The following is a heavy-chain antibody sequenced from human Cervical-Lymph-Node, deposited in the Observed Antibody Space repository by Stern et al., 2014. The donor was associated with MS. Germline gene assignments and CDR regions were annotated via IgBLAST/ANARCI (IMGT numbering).Heavy chain of an antibody. CDR2: MNPNNANT. Sequence: QIQLVQSGSQVRKPGASVKVSCQASGYTFINYAIFWVRQATGQGLEWMGWMNPNNANTGHAQKFQGRVTMTRNTSISTAYMELSGLRSDDTAVYYCVRGGLSYGYGLDAWGQGTAVIVSS. D-gene: IGHD3-16*01. CDR3: VRGGLSYGYGLDA. CDR1: GYTFINYA. J-gene: IGHJ6*02. V-gene: IGHV1-8*01.